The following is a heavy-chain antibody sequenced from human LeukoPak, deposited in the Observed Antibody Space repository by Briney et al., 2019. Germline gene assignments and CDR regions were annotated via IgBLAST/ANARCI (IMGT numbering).Heavy chain of an antibody. D-gene: IGHD5-18*01. J-gene: IGHJ4*02. V-gene: IGHV1-46*01. CDR3: ARRGSQLNFDY. Sequence: INLNVSSTTYAQKFHGRVTMTTHTSTSTVYMALISLRSEDTAVYYCARRGSQLNFDYWGQGTLVIVSS. CDR2: INLNVSST.